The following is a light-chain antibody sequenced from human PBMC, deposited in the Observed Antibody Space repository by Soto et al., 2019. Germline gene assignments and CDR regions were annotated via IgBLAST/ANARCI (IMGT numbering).Light chain of an antibody. V-gene: IGLV2-11*01. Sequence: QSALTQPRSVSGSPGQSVTISCTGTSSDVGGYNYVSWYQQHPGNAPNLMIFDVTKRPSGVPDRFSGSTSGYTASLTSSGRQAEEEAYYYCGSYAGSSCRVFGGGTKLTVL. CDR2: DVT. CDR1: SSDVGGYNY. CDR3: GSYAGSSCRV. J-gene: IGLJ2*01.